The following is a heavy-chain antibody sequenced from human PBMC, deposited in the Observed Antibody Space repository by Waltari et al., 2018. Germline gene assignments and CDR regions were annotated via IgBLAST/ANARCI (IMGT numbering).Heavy chain of an antibody. V-gene: IGHV4-31*03. Sequence: QVQLQESGPGLVKPSQTLSLTCTVSGGSISSGGYYWRWIRQHPGTGLEWSGYSCYSGSTDYNPSLKSRVTISVDTSKNQFSLKLSSVTAADTAVYYCARDRVFDYWGQGTLVTVSS. CDR1: GGSISSGGYY. CDR2: SCYSGST. D-gene: IGHD3-10*01. J-gene: IGHJ4*02. CDR3: ARDRVFDY.